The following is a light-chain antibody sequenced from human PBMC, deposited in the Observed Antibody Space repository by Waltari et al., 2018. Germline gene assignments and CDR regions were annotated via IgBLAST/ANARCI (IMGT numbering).Light chain of an antibody. J-gene: IGKJ2*01. CDR2: DTS. CDR3: QQVNTYPLYT. V-gene: IGKV1-13*02. CDR1: QGISSG. Sequence: AIQLTQSPSFLSASVGDRVTINCRASQGISSGLAWYQQKPGNPLQLLIYDTSSLKSGVPSRFSGSGSGTDFTLTIDSLQPEDFATYYCQQVNTYPLYTFGQGTKL.